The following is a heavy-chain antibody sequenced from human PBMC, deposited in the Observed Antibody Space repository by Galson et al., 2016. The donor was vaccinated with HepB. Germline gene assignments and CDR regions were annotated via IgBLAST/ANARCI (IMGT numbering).Heavy chain of an antibody. V-gene: IGHV4-39*01. CDR2: IYYSGST. CDR3: ARHRTDGDYFDY. J-gene: IGHJ4*02. Sequence: LSLTCTVSGGSISSRSYYWGWIRQPPGKGLEWIGSIYYSGSTYYNPSLKSRVTLSVDTSKNQFSLKLSSVTAADTAVYLCARHRTDGDYFDYWGQGTLVTVSS. D-gene: IGHD4-17*01. CDR1: GGSISSRSYY.